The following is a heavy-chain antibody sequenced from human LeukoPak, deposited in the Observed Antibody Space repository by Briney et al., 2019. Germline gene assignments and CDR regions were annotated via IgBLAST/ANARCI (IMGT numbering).Heavy chain of an antibody. CDR3: ATGSSWYVDY. V-gene: IGHV4-61*02. D-gene: IGHD6-13*01. Sequence: SQTLSLTCTVSGSSISSGSYYWSWIRQPAGKGLEWIGCIYTSGSTNYNPSLKSRVTISVDTSKNQFSLKLSSVTAADTAVYYCATGSSWYVDYWGQGTLVTVSS. CDR1: GSSISSGSYY. J-gene: IGHJ4*02. CDR2: IYTSGST.